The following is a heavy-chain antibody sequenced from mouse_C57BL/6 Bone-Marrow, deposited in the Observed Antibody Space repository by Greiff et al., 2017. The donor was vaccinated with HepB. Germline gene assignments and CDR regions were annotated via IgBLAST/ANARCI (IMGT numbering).Heavy chain of an antibody. Sequence: EVKLVESGGGLVKPGGSLKLSCAASGFTFSSYTMSWVRQTPEKRLEWVATISGGGGNTSYTDSVKGRVTISRANAKNTLYLQMSSLSSEDTALYYCARQDSISFAYWGQGTLVTVSA. J-gene: IGHJ3*01. D-gene: IGHD2-10*02. CDR2: ISGGGGNT. CDR3: ARQDSISFAY. CDR1: GFTFSSYT. V-gene: IGHV5-9*01.